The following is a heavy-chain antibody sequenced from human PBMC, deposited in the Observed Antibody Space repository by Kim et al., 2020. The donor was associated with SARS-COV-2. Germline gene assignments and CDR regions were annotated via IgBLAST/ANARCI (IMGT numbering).Heavy chain of an antibody. V-gene: IGHV3-53*01. CDR1: GFTVSNNY. CDR2: IYFDTTT. CDR3: ARTLEVPPNCYDSDDYYSYPIDV. D-gene: IGHD3-22*01. J-gene: IGHJ6*02. Sequence: GGSLRLSCAASGFTVSNNYMTWVRQAPGEGLEWVSIIYFDTTTYYADSVKGRFTISRDNSKNTLYLQMNSLRAEDTAVYYCARTLEVPPNCYDSDDYYSYPIDVWGQGTTVTVSS.